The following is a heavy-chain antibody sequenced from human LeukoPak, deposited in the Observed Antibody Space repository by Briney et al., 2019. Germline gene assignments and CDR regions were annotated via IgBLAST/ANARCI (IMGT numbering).Heavy chain of an antibody. CDR2: IYPGDSDT. CDR1: GSRFTNYW. D-gene: IGHD6-25*01. Sequence: GESLKISCKGSGSRFTNYWIGWVRQMPGKGLESMGIIYPGDSDTRYNPSFQGQVTISVDKSISTAYLQWGSLKASDTAIYYCARLSTRRLQNPQYYGMDVWGQGTTVTVSS. J-gene: IGHJ6*02. CDR3: ARLSTRRLQNPQYYGMDV. V-gene: IGHV5-51*01.